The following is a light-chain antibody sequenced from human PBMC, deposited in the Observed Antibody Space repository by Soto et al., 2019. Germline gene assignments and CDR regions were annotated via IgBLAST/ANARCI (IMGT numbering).Light chain of an antibody. J-gene: IGKJ3*01. Sequence: EFVLTQSPATLSLSPGERATLSCRASQSVSSFLAWYQQKPGQPPRLLIYDASNRATGIPGRFSGSGSGTDSTLTISSLEPEDFAAYYCQQRGNWPPTFGPGTKVDI. CDR3: QQRGNWPPT. CDR1: QSVSSF. CDR2: DAS. V-gene: IGKV3-11*01.